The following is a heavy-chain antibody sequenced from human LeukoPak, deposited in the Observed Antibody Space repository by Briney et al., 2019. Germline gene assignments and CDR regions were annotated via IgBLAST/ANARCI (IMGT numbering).Heavy chain of an antibody. CDR3: ARQAVGTGADYYYYMDV. D-gene: IGHD4-23*01. CDR2: INPNSGGT. V-gene: IGHV1-2*02. CDR1: GYTFTGYY. J-gene: IGHJ6*03. Sequence: ASVKVSCKASGYTFTGYYMHWVRQAPGQGLEWMGWINPNSGGTNYAQKFQGRVTMTRDTSISTAYMELSRLRSDDTAVYYCARQAVGTGADYYYYMDVWGKGTTVTVSS.